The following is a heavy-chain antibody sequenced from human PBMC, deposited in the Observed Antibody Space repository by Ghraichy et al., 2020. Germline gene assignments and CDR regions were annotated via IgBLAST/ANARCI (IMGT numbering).Heavy chain of an antibody. Sequence: ASVKVSCKASGFTFSTYCLSWVRQAPGQGLDWMGWISGYNGNTSYAQKFQGRLTMTTDTGTSTAYMELRSLRFDDTAMYYCVRWSRGLKGWGRGPQPDYWGQGTLVTVSS. CDR2: ISGYNGNT. V-gene: IGHV1-18*01. CDR3: VRWSRGLKGWGRGPQPDY. D-gene: IGHD3-16*01. J-gene: IGHJ4*02. CDR1: GFTFSTYC.